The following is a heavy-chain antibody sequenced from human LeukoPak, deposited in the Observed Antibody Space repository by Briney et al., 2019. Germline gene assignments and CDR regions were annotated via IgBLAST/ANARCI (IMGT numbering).Heavy chain of an antibody. V-gene: IGHV3-23*01. D-gene: IGHD1-1*01. CDR2: IRSNGETV. Sequence: GGSLRLSCAASGFTFSRIAMSWVRQAPGKGLEWVSAIRSNGETVYNADSVKGRFTVSRDNSRQTLFLQMSSLRVEDTATYYCAKGQELDDGVFDSWGQGTLVTVSS. J-gene: IGHJ4*02. CDR3: AKGQELDDGVFDS. CDR1: GFTFSRIA.